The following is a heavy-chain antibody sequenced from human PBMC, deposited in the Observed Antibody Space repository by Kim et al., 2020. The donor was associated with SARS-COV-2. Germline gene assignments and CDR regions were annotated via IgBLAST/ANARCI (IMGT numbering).Heavy chain of an antibody. CDR3: ARDLKDLDYDFWSGHYYYYGMDV. J-gene: IGHJ6*02. Sequence: ASVKVSCKASGYTFTGYYMHWVRQAPGQGLEWMGWINPNSGGTNYAQKFQGRVTMTRDTSISTAYMELSRLRSDDTAVYYCARDLKDLDYDFWSGHYYYYGMDVWGQGTTVTVSS. V-gene: IGHV1-2*02. CDR1: GYTFTGYY. D-gene: IGHD3-3*01. CDR2: INPNSGGT.